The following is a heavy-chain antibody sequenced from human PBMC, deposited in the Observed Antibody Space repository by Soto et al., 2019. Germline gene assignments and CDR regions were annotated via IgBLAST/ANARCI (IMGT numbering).Heavy chain of an antibody. CDR2: IHHSGTT. CDR1: GGSFSSFY. J-gene: IGHJ4*02. V-gene: IGHV4-34*01. D-gene: IGHD3-10*01. CDR3: VGYGSGIYYSGYSFDF. Sequence: PSETLSLTCTVYGGSFSSFYWSWIRQSPGKGLEWIGEIHHSGTTNYNPSLKSRVTISVDTSKNQFSLELSSVTAADTALYYCVGYGSGIYYSGYSFDFWSQGSLVTVSS.